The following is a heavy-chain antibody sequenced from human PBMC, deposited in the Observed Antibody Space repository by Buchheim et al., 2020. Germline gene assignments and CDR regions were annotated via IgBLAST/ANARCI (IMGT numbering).Heavy chain of an antibody. CDR3: ARRLRNSSGKRGFDP. D-gene: IGHD3-22*01. CDR1: GFSLSTSGVG. J-gene: IGHJ5*02. Sequence: QITLKESGPTLVKPTQTLTLTCTFSGFSLSTSGVGVGWVRQSPGKALEWLALIYWDDDKRYSPSLKSRLTIIKDTSTNHVVLIMTDVDPVDTATYYCARRLRNSSGKRGFDPWGQGTL. CDR2: IYWDDDK. V-gene: IGHV2-5*02.